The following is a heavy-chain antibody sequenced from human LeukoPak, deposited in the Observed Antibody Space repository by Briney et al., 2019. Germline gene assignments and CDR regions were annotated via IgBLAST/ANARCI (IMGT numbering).Heavy chain of an antibody. CDR1: GGSISSHY. D-gene: IGHD2-2*01. CDR3: ARLIVVVPAASFGAFDI. V-gene: IGHV4-59*11. Sequence: PSETLSLTCTVSGGSISSHYWSWIRQPPGKGLEWIGYIYYSGSTNYNPSLKSRVTISVDTSENQFSLKLSSVTAADTAVYYCARLIVVVPAASFGAFDIWGQGTMVTVSS. CDR2: IYYSGST. J-gene: IGHJ3*02.